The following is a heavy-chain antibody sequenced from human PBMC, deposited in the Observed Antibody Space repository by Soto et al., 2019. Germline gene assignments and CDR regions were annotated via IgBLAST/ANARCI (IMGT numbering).Heavy chain of an antibody. V-gene: IGHV4-30-2*01. CDR3: ASGASTVARDC. CDR1: GGSISSGGYS. J-gene: IGHJ4*02. Sequence: PSETLSLTCAVSGGSISSGGYSWSWIRQPPGKGLEWIVYIYHSGRTYYNPSLKSRVTISVDRSKIVFSLKLSSVTAAGTAVYYLASGASTVARDCWGKGTLVTVPS. CDR2: IYHSGRT. D-gene: IGHD4-17*01.